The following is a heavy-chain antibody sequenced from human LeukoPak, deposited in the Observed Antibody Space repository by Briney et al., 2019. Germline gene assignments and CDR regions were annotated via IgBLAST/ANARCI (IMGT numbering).Heavy chain of an antibody. CDR1: GGSFXGYY. V-gene: IGHV4-34*01. Sequence: ETLSLTXAVYGGSFXGYYWSWIRQPPGKGLEWIGEINHSGSTNYNPSLKSRVTISVDTSKNQFSLKLSSVTAADTAVYYCASGWSNDAFDIWGQGTMVTVSS. J-gene: IGHJ3*02. D-gene: IGHD2-8*02. CDR3: ASGWSNDAFDI. CDR2: INHSGST.